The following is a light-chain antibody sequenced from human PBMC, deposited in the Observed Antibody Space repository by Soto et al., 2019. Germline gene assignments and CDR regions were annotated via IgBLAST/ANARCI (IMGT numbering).Light chain of an antibody. Sequence: DIQMTQSPSSLSASVGDRVAITCRASQSISTYLNWYQQKPGKAPKLLIYAASILQSGVPSRFTGSGSGTDFTLTIRSLQPEDFTTYYCQQSASTPHTFGQGTKLEIK. CDR1: QSISTY. CDR2: AAS. V-gene: IGKV1-39*01. J-gene: IGKJ2*01. CDR3: QQSASTPHT.